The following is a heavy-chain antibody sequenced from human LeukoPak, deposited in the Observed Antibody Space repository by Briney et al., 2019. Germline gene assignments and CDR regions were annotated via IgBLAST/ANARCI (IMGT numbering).Heavy chain of an antibody. CDR2: IDTSSSTI. CDR3: ARDASVDYYYYMDA. Sequence: TGGSLRLSCVASGFTFSSYSMSWVRQAPGKGLEWVSYIDTSSSTINYADSVKGRFTISRDNAKNSLYLQVNSLRGEDSAVYYCARDASVDYYYYMDAWGKGTTVTVSS. D-gene: IGHD2-2*01. CDR1: GFTFSSYS. V-gene: IGHV3-48*04. J-gene: IGHJ6*03.